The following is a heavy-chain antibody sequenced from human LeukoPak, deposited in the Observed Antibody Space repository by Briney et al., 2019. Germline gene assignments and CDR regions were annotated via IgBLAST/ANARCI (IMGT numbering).Heavy chain of an antibody. CDR3: ARDRRYYGSGRNSMFRFFMDV. V-gene: IGHV4-59*01. Sequence: SETLSLTCTVSGGSISSYYWSWIRQPPGKGLEWIGYIYYSGSTNYNPSLKSRVTISVDTSKNQFSLKLSSVTAADTAVYYCARDRRYYGSGRNSMFRFFMDVWGKGTTVTVSS. D-gene: IGHD3-10*01. J-gene: IGHJ6*03. CDR2: IYYSGST. CDR1: GGSISSYY.